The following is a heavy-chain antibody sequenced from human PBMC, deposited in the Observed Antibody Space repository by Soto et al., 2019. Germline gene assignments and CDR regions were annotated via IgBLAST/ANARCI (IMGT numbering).Heavy chain of an antibody. V-gene: IGHV4-59*01. D-gene: IGHD3-10*01. CDR2: IYYSGST. CDR3: ARVWGGAFDF. CDR1: GGSISSYY. J-gene: IGHJ3*01. Sequence: QVQLQESGPGLVKPSETLSLTCTVSGGSISSYYWSWIRQPPGKGLEWIGYIYYSGSTNYNPSLTSRVTIAVDTSKNQFSLNLSSVTAADTAVYYCARVWGGAFDFWGQGTMVTVSS.